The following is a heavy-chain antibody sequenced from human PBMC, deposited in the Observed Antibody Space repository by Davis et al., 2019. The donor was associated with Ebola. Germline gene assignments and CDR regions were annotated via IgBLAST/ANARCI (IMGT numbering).Heavy chain of an antibody. CDR2: LGTSADT. J-gene: IGHJ4*02. CDR3: TRESFYYDGSLGY. CDR1: NVTVSSLY. D-gene: IGHD3-22*01. Sequence: PGGSLRLSCTVSNVTVSSLYWSWVRQAPGKGLEWVSTLGTSADTYYADSVKGRFTISRDNAKNTLYLQMNSLRAEDTAVYYCTRESFYYDGSLGYWGQGTLVTVSS. V-gene: IGHV3-53*01.